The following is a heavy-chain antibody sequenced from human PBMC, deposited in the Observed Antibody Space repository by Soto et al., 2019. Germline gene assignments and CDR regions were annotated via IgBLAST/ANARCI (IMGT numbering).Heavy chain of an antibody. D-gene: IGHD3-10*01. V-gene: IGHV1-69*13. CDR1: GGTFSSYA. CDR2: IIPIFGTA. Sequence: SVKVSCKASGGTFSSYAISGVRQAPGQGLEWMGGIIPIFGTANYAQKFQGRVTITADESTSTAYMELSSLRSEDTAVYYCARILGSGSYHPADAFDIWGQGTMVTVSS. J-gene: IGHJ3*02. CDR3: ARILGSGSYHPADAFDI.